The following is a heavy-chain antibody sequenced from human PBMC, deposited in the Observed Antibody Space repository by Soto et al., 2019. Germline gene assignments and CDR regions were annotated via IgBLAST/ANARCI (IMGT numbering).Heavy chain of an antibody. D-gene: IGHD6-13*01. CDR2: INHSGST. J-gene: IGHJ6*03. CDR3: ARQSTAAGTTKYYYYYMDV. Sequence: SETLSLTCAVYGGSFSGYYWSWIRQPPGKGLEWIGEINHSGSTNYNPSLKSRVTISVDTSKNQFSLKLSSVTAADTAVYYCARQSTAAGTTKYYYYYMDVWGKGTTVTV. CDR1: GGSFSGYY. V-gene: IGHV4-34*01.